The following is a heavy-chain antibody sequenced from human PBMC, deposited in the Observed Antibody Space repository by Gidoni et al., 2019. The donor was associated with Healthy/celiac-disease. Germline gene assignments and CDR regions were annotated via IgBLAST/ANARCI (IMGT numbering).Heavy chain of an antibody. J-gene: IGHJ4*02. D-gene: IGHD6-19*01. CDR3: ARDPSTYSSGWYDDY. CDR1: GFTFSDYY. V-gene: IGHV3-11*05. CDR2: ISSSSSYT. Sequence: QVQLVESGGGLVKPGGSLRLSCAASGFTFSDYYMSWIRQAPGKGLEWVSYISSSSSYTNYADSVKGRFTISRDNAKNSLYLQMNSLRAEDTAVYYCARDPSTYSSGWYDDYWGQGTLVTVSS.